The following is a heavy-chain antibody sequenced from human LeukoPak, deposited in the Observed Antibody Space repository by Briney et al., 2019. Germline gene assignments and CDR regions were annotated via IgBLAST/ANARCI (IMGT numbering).Heavy chain of an antibody. D-gene: IGHD2-21*01. Sequence: GGSLRLSCVGSGFTFRSHAMSWVRQAAEKGLEFVSGIYENGGTTYYADSVKGRFSISRDNSKNTLYLQMDSLRGEDTAVYYWAKDFRIGYSAHFDYWGQGALVTVSS. V-gene: IGHV3-23*01. CDR1: GFTFRSHA. J-gene: IGHJ4*02. CDR3: AKDFRIGYSAHFDY. CDR2: IYENGGTT.